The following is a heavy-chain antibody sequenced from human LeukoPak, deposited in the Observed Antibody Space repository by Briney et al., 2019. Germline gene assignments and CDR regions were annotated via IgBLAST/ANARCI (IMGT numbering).Heavy chain of an antibody. V-gene: IGHV3-7*01. Sequence: GGSLRLSCAASGFTFSTYWMSWVRQAPGKGLEWVANIKEDGSERHYVDSVKGRFTISRDNAKNSLYLQMNSLRAEDTAVYYCARDYGVHYWGQGTLVTVSS. D-gene: IGHD3-10*01. CDR3: ARDYGVHY. J-gene: IGHJ4*02. CDR2: IKEDGSER. CDR1: GFTFSTYW.